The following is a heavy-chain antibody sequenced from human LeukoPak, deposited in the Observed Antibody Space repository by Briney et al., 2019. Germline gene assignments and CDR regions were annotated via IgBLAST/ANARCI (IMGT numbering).Heavy chain of an antibody. CDR3: ARGPNYYGSGSYLISWYFQH. CDR1: GGTFSSYA. CDR2: IIPIFGTA. V-gene: IGHV1-69*01. J-gene: IGHJ1*01. D-gene: IGHD3-10*01. Sequence: GASVKVSCKASGGTFSSYAISWVRQAPGQGLEWMGGIIPIFGTANYAQKFQGRVTITADESTSTAYMELSSLRSEDTAVYYCARGPNYYGSGSYLISWYFQHWGQGTLVTVSS.